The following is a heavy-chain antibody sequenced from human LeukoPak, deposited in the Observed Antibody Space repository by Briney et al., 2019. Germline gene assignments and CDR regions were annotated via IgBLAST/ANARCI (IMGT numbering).Heavy chain of an antibody. CDR3: ARRPPLLGLVGFDY. D-gene: IGHD6-6*01. Sequence: LETLSLTCTVSGGSISSFYWSWIRQPPGKGLEWVGYIYYTGSTNYNPSLKSRVTISVDTSKNQFSLHLSSVTAADTAVYYCARRPPLLGLVGFDYRGQGILVTVSS. J-gene: IGHJ4*02. CDR2: IYYTGST. CDR1: GGSISSFY. V-gene: IGHV4-59*08.